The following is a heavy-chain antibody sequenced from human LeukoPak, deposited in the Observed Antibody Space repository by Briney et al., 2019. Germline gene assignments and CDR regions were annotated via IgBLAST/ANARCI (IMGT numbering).Heavy chain of an antibody. CDR3: ATPSRGPTVTSA. CDR2: ISPDSTDN. V-gene: IGHV3-7*01. CDR1: GFTFSNYY. J-gene: IGHJ4*02. D-gene: IGHD4-17*01. Sequence: PGGSLRLSCAASGFTFSNYYMAWARQPPGKGLEWVASISPDSTDNVYVDSVKGRFTISRDNAKSSLYLHMSSLRAEDTAVYYCATPSRGPTVTSAWGQGTPVIVSS.